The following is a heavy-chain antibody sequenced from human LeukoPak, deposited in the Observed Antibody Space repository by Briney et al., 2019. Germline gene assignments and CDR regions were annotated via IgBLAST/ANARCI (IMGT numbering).Heavy chain of an antibody. CDR3: AKTRPLDSSSWSHGDY. V-gene: IGHV3-23*01. J-gene: IGHJ4*02. CDR2: ISGGGGST. D-gene: IGHD6-13*01. CDR1: GFTFGSYA. Sequence: GGSLRLSCAASGFTFGSYAMSWVRQAPGKGLEWVSAISGGGGSTYYADSVKGRFTISRDNSKNTLYLQMNSLRAEDTAVYYCAKTRPLDSSSWSHGDYWGQGTLVTVSS.